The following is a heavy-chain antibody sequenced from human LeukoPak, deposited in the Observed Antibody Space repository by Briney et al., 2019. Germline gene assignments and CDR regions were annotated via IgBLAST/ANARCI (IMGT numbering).Heavy chain of an antibody. D-gene: IGHD3-16*02. Sequence: GGSLTLSCAASGFTFSSYAMSWVRQPPGKGLEWVSAINGSGCSTYYADSVKGRFTISRDNSKNTLYLQMNSLRAEDTAVYYCARLNLHRYYDYIWGSYRRNAFDIWGQGTMVTVSS. CDR3: ARLNLHRYYDYIWGSYRRNAFDI. V-gene: IGHV3-23*01. CDR2: INGSGCST. J-gene: IGHJ3*02. CDR1: GFTFSSYA.